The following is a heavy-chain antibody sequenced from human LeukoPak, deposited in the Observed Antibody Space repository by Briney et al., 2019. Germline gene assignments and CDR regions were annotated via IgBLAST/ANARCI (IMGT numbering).Heavy chain of an antibody. CDR2: FDPEDGET. CDR1: GYTLTELS. J-gene: IGHJ4*02. D-gene: IGHD3-16*02. Sequence: ASVKVSCKVSGYTLTELSMHWVRQAPGKGLEWMGGFDPEDGETIYAQKFQGRVPMTEDTSTDTAYMELSSLRSEDTAVYYCATTYYDYVWGSYLLWGQGTLVTVSS. CDR3: ATTYYDYVWGSYLL. V-gene: IGHV1-24*01.